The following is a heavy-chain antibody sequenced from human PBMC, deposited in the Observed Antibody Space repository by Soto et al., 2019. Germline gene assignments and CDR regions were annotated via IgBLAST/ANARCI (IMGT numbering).Heavy chain of an antibody. J-gene: IGHJ4*02. CDR3: ARAPMVLTRSYFDS. Sequence: ETLSLTCTVSDGSISNFYWSWIRQPPGKGLEWIGYISSSGNTSYNPSLKSRVSISVDTSKNQFSLNLTSVTAADTAVYYCARAPMVLTRSYFDSWGQGTPVTVSS. CDR2: ISSSGNT. CDR1: DGSISNFY. D-gene: IGHD3-22*01. V-gene: IGHV4-59*01.